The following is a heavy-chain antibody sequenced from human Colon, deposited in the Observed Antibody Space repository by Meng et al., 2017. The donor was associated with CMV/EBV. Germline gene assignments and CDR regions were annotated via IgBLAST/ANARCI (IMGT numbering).Heavy chain of an antibody. V-gene: IGHV1-2*02. Sequence: ASVKVSCKTSGYAFVDYYIHWVRQAPGQRLEWMGWMNSNEGHTVYTPHLRGRVSMTRDTSSNTAYMELTSLKSDDTAVYFCASGSQSQRLLDYWGQGTLVTVSS. CDR2: MNSNEGHT. J-gene: IGHJ4*02. CDR3: ASGSQSQRLLDY. CDR1: GYAFVDYY. D-gene: IGHD6-25*01.